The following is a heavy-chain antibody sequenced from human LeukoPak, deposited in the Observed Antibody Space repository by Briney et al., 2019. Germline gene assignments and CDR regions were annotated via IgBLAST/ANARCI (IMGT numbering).Heavy chain of an antibody. V-gene: IGHV4-59*08. J-gene: IGHJ4*02. Sequence: SETLSLTCTVSGGSISSYYWNWIRQPPGKGLEWIGYIYYSGSTNYNPSLKSRVTISVDTSKDQFSLKLSSVTAADTAVYYCARGDILTGSNDYWGQGTLVTVSS. CDR3: ARGDILTGSNDY. CDR1: GGSISSYY. CDR2: IYYSGST. D-gene: IGHD3-9*01.